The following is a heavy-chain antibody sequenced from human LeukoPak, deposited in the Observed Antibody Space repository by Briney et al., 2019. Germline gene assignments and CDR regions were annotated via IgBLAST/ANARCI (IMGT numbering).Heavy chain of an antibody. J-gene: IGHJ4*02. CDR1: GFPFSTYG. Sequence: GGSLRLSCAASGFPFSTYGMSWVRQAPGKGLEWVSYISSSSSTIYYADSVKGRFTISRDNAKNSLYLQMNSLRAEDTAVYYCARDGDFGVVTVWGQGTLVTVSS. V-gene: IGHV3-48*01. D-gene: IGHD3-3*01. CDR2: ISSSSSTI. CDR3: ARDGDFGVVTV.